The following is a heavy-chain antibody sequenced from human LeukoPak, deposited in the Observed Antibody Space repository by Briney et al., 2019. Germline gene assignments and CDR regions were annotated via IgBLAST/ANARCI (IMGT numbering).Heavy chain of an antibody. V-gene: IGHV3-23*01. CDR3: AKDSSSWGAFDI. Sequence: GGSLRLSCAASGFTFSSYAMSWVRQSPGKRLEWVSAISGSGGSTYYADSVKGRFTISRDDSKNTLYLQMNSLRAEDTAVYYCAKDSSSWGAFDIWGQGTMVTVSS. CDR1: GFTFSSYA. D-gene: IGHD6-13*01. CDR2: ISGSGGST. J-gene: IGHJ3*02.